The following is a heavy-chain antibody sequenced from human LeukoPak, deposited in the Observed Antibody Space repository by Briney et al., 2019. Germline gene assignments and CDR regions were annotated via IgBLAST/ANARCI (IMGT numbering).Heavy chain of an antibody. CDR3: ASYDQRLSNWFFDL. CDR1: GFIVNNKY. Sequence: GGSPRLSCAASGFIVNNKYMTWVRQAPGKGLEWVSVIYEGGSTDYADSVKGRFSISRDNSKNTVYLQMNSLRAEDTALYYCASYDQRLSNWFFDLWGRGTLVTVSS. V-gene: IGHV3-53*01. D-gene: IGHD6-25*01. J-gene: IGHJ2*01. CDR2: IYEGGST.